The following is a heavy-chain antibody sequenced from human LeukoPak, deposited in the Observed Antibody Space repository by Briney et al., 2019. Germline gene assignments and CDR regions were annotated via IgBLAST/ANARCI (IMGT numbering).Heavy chain of an antibody. CDR3: ARESGPLDYYYMDV. Sequence: GGSLRLSCAASGFTFSSYAMHWVRQAPDKGLEWVAVISYDGSNKYYADSVKGRFTISRDNSKNTLYLQMNSLRADDTAVYYCARESGPLDYYYMDVWGKGTTVTVSS. V-gene: IGHV3-30*04. J-gene: IGHJ6*03. CDR1: GFTFSSYA. CDR2: ISYDGSNK.